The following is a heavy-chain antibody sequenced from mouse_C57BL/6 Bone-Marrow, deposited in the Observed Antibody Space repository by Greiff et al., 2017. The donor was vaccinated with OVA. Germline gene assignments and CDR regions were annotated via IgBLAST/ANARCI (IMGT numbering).Heavy chain of an antibody. J-gene: IGHJ1*03. Sequence: QVHVKQPGAELVKPGASVKLSCKASGYTFTSYWMHWVKQRPGQGLEWIGMIHPNSGSTNYNEKFKSKATLTVDKSSSTAYMQLSSLTSEDSAVYYWARRTAQAFYWYFDVWGTGTTVTVSS. CDR2: IHPNSGST. CDR1: GYTFTSYW. CDR3: ARRTAQAFYWYFDV. D-gene: IGHD3-2*02. V-gene: IGHV1-64*01.